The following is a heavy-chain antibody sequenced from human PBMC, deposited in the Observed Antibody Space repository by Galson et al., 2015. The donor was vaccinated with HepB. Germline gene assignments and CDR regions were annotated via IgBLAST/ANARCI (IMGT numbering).Heavy chain of an antibody. CDR3: AKSGSGSNYHTYYYYYYMDV. CDR1: GFIFRSYA. J-gene: IGHJ6*03. V-gene: IGHV3-23*01. Sequence: SLRLSCAASGFIFRSYAMSWVRQAPGKGLEWVSAISGSGGSTYYADSVKGRFTISRDNSKNTLYLQMNSLRAEDTAVYYCAKSGSGSNYHTYYYYYYMDVWGKGTTVTVSS. CDR2: ISGSGGST. D-gene: IGHD3-10*01.